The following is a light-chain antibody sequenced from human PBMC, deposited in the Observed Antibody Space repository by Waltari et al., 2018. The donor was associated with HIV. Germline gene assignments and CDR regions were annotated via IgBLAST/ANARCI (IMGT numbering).Light chain of an antibody. CDR1: QRIDTS. CDR3: QQSYKIPRT. J-gene: IGKJ4*01. Sequence: DIQMTQSPSSLSASVGDTVTITCRASQRIDTSLNWYQHKPGQAPQLLIYAAFNLQSGVPSRFTGGGLETEFTLTINTLQVEDFATYYCQQSYKIPRTFGGGTKLEIK. V-gene: IGKV1-39*01. CDR2: AAF.